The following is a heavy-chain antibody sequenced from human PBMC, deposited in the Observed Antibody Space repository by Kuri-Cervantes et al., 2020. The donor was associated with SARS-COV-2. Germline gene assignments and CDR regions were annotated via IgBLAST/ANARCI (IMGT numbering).Heavy chain of an antibody. Sequence: ESLNIYCTVSVYSISSCYYWGWIRQPPEKGLAWIVSIYHSGSTYYNPSLKSRVTISVDTSKNHFSLKLSSVTAADTAVYYCARDLGAFDIWGQGTMVTVSS. J-gene: IGHJ3*02. CDR3: ARDLGAFDI. V-gene: IGHV4-38-2*02. CDR1: VYSISSCYY. CDR2: IYHSGST.